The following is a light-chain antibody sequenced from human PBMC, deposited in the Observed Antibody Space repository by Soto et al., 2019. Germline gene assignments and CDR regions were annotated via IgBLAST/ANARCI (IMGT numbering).Light chain of an antibody. CDR1: RGISSN. J-gene: IGKJ1*01. CDR2: DSS. CDR3: QQYDISPWT. Sequence: EIVMTQSPATLSVSPGERATLSCRASRGISSNLAWYQQKPGQPPRLLIYDSSTRATGFPDRFSGSGSGTDFTLTIIRLEPEDFAVYYCQQYDISPWTFGQGTKVDIK. V-gene: IGKV3D-15*01.